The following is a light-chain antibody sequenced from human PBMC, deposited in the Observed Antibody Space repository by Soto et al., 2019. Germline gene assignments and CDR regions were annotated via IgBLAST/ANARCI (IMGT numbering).Light chain of an antibody. CDR2: HAS. J-gene: IGKJ1*01. CDR3: QQYNSYS. CDR1: QTISSW. Sequence: DIQMTQSPSILSSSLGDSVTITCRASQTISSWLAWYQKKPGKAPKLLIYHASNLQSGVPSRFSGSGSGTEFTLTISSLQPDDFATYYCQQYNSYSFGQGTKVDIK. V-gene: IGKV1-5*01.